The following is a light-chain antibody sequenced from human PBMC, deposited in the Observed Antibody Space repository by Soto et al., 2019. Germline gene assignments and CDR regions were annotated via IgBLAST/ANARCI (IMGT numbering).Light chain of an antibody. CDR3: EAWDSTTRV. Sequence: QSVLTQSSSASASLGSSVKLTCTLSSGHSTNIIAWHQQQPGKAPRYLMRLEGSGTYNKGSGVPDRFSGSSSGADRYLTISSLQFEDEADYYCEAWDSTTRVFGGGTKLTVL. V-gene: IGLV4-60*02. CDR1: SGHSTNI. CDR2: LEGSGTY. J-gene: IGLJ3*02.